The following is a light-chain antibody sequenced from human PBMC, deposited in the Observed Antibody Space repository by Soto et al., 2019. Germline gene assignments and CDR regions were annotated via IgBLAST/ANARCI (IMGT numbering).Light chain of an antibody. CDR2: AAS. J-gene: IGKJ3*01. CDR3: QQYYSYPFT. Sequence: AIRMTQSPSSFSASTGDRVTITCRASQGISSYLAWYQQKPGKAPKLLIYAASTLQSGVPSRFSGSGSGTDLTLTISCLQSEDFATYYCQQYYSYPFTFGPGTKLDI. CDR1: QGISSY. V-gene: IGKV1-8*01.